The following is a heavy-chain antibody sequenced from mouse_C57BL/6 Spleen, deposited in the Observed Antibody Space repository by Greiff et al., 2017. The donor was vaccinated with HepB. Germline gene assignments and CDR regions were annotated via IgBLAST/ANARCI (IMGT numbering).Heavy chain of an antibody. Sequence: VQLQQPGAELVRPGSSVKLSCKASGYTFTSYWMHWVKQRPIQGLEWIGNIYPSDSETHYNQKFKDKATLTVDKSSSTAYMQLSSLTSEDSAVYYCARDDGRGYFDYWGQGTTLTVSS. CDR2: IYPSDSET. CDR1: GYTFTSYW. D-gene: IGHD1-1*01. J-gene: IGHJ2*01. V-gene: IGHV1-52*01. CDR3: ARDDGRGYFDY.